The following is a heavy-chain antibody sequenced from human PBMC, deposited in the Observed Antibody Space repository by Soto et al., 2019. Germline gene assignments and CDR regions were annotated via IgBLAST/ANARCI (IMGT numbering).Heavy chain of an antibody. D-gene: IGHD1-26*01. CDR1: GYTFTNYD. CDR2: MNPDSANT. V-gene: IGHV1-8*01. Sequence: QVQLVQSGAEVKQPGASVKVSCRTSGYTFTNYDIAWVRQATGHGLEWMGWMNPDSANTGYAQKFQGRXXMXRXXSISTAYMELNSLTSEDTAVYYCARAIRDQLLSDYWGQGTVLTVSS. CDR3: ARAIRDQLLSDY. J-gene: IGHJ4*02.